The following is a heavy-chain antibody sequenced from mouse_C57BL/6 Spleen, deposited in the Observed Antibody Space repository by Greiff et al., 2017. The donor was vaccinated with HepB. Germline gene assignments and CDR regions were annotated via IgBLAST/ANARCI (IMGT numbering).Heavy chain of an antibody. CDR3: ARRHYGSSNYFDY. J-gene: IGHJ2*01. CDR1: GFTFSDYG. CDR2: ISSGSSTI. D-gene: IGHD1-1*01. Sequence: EVNVVESGGGLVKPGGSLKLSCAASGFTFSDYGMHWVRQAPEKGLEWVAYISSGSSTIYYADTVKGRFTISRDNAKNTLFLQMTSLRSEDTAMYYCARRHYGSSNYFDYWGQGTTLTVSS. V-gene: IGHV5-17*01.